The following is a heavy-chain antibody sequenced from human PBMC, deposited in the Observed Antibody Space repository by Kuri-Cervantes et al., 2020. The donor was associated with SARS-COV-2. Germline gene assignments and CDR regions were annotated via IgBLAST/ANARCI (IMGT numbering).Heavy chain of an antibody. Sequence: ASVKVSCKASGYTFTSYGISWVRQAPGQGLEWMGWISAYNGNTNYAQKLQGRVTMTTDASTSTAYMELRSLRSDDTAVYYCARGIVVVPAAPGRHFDYWGQGTLVTVSS. V-gene: IGHV1-18*04. CDR3: ARGIVVVPAAPGRHFDY. J-gene: IGHJ4*02. CDR2: ISAYNGNT. CDR1: GYTFTSYG. D-gene: IGHD2-2*01.